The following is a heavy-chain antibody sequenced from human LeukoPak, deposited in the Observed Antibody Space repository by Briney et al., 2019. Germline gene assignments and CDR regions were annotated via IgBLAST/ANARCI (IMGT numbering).Heavy chain of an antibody. CDR3: AKCRPLSPASATNY. Sequence: GGSLRLSCAASGFTFKNYAMSWIRQAPGKGLEWVSVISGSEWVSVISGSDTTTYYADSVKGRFTISRDDSKDTLYLQMNSLRAEDMAVYYCAKCRPLSPASATNYWGQGTLVTVSS. CDR1: GFTFKNYA. V-gene: IGHV3-23*01. D-gene: IGHD2-15*01. CDR2: ISGSDTTT. J-gene: IGHJ4*02.